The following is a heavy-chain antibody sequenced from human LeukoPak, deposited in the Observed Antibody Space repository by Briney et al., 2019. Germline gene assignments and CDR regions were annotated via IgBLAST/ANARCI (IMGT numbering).Heavy chain of an antibody. D-gene: IGHD3-22*01. CDR3: ARGYFYDSSGYYGNLDY. J-gene: IGHJ4*02. CDR2: INWNGGST. CDR1: GFTFDEYG. Sequence: GGSLRLSCAASGFTFDEYGMNWVRQAPGKGLEWVSGINWNGGSTDYADAVKGRFTIHRDNAKKSLYLQMHSLRAEDTALYYCARGYFYDSSGYYGNLDYWGQGTLVTVSS. V-gene: IGHV3-20*04.